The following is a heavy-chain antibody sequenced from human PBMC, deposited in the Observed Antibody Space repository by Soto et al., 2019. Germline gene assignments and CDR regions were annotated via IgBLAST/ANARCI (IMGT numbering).Heavy chain of an antibody. CDR2: INPNSGAT. V-gene: IGHV1-2*04. CDR1: GYTFVDNY. D-gene: IGHD3-16*02. Sequence: ASVKVSCKASGYTFVDNYMQWVRQAPGQGLEWMGWINPNSGATKSAQKFQGWVTMTRDTSISTAYMEVSRLRSDDTAIYYCARGSFSISRGGIDVWGQGNTVTV. J-gene: IGHJ6*02. CDR3: ARGSFSISRGGIDV.